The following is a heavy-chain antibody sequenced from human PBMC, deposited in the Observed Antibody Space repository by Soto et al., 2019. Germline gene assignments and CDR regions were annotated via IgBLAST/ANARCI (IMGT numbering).Heavy chain of an antibody. J-gene: IGHJ6*02. CDR3: ARWSDYGDYYFYGMDV. V-gene: IGHV4-59*01. CDR1: GASISGYY. D-gene: IGHD4-17*01. CDR2: VYYNGSN. Sequence: SETLSLTCTVSGASISGYYWSWIRQPPGKGLEWIGHVYYNGSNNYNPSLKSRVVISIDTSRSQFSLKLKSLTAADTAVYYCARWSDYGDYYFYGMDVWGQGTTVT.